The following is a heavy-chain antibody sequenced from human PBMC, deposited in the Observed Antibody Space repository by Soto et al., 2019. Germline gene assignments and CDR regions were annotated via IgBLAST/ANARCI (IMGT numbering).Heavy chain of an antibody. CDR3: ARGKEGAKKGFDY. D-gene: IGHD1-26*01. J-gene: IGHJ4*02. CDR2: INHSGST. V-gene: IGHV4-34*01. Sequence: SETLSLTCAVYGGSFSGYYWSWIRQPPGKGLEWIGEINHSGSTNYNPSLKSRVTISVDTSKNQFSLKLSSVTAADTAVYYCARGKEGAKKGFDYWGQGTLVTVSS. CDR1: GGSFSGYY.